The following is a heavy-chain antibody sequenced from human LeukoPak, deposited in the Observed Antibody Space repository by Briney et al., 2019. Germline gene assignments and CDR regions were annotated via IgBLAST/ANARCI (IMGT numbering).Heavy chain of an antibody. CDR1: GFTFNNYA. J-gene: IGHJ6*03. CDR3: AKVGGFFAYYYYMDV. V-gene: IGHV3-23*01. CDR2: ISGSGVST. Sequence: GGSLRLSCAASGFTFNNYAMTWVRQAPGKGLEWVSGISGSGVSTHYADSVKGRFTISRDYSKNTLYLQMNSLRAEDTAVYYCAKVGGFFAYYYYMDVWGKGTTVTVSS. D-gene: IGHD3-10*01.